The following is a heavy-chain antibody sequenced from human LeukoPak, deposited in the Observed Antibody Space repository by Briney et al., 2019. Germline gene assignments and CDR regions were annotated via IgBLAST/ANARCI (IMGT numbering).Heavy chain of an antibody. V-gene: IGHV3-20*04. J-gene: IGHJ5*02. CDR2: IKWDGGRT. D-gene: IGHD6-19*01. CDR1: GFTFDDHG. CDR3: AKGGIAVAGTWFDP. Sequence: GGSLRLSCAASGFTFDDHGMSWVRQAPGKGLEWVSGIKWDGGRTGYADSVKGRFIISRDNARNSLYLQMNSLRAEDMALYYCAKGGIAVAGTWFDPWGQGTLVTVSS.